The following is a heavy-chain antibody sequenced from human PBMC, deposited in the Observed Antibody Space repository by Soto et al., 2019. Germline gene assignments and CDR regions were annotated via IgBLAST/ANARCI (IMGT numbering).Heavy chain of an antibody. J-gene: IGHJ4*02. CDR3: TTGSRDYYYDSSGLGVDY. CDR2: IKSKTDGGTT. D-gene: IGHD3-22*01. V-gene: IGHV3-15*01. CDR1: GFTFSNAW. Sequence: GSLRLSCAASGFTFSNAWMSWGLESPVKGLEWVGRIKSKTDGGTTDYAAPVKGRFTISRDDSKNTLYLQMNSLKTEDTAVYYCTTGSRDYYYDSSGLGVDYWGQGTLVTVSS.